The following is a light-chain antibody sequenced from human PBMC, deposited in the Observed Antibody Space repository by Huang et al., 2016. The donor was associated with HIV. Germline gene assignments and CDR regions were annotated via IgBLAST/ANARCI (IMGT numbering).Light chain of an antibody. J-gene: IGKJ1*01. Sequence: DIQRTQSTYSLSASVGDRVTITCRARQSISSYLNLYQQKPGKAPNLLIYAASSLQTGVPSMFSGSGSGTDFTLTISSLQPEDFAIYYFQQSYNTPWTFGQGTKVEVK. CDR1: QSISSY. CDR3: QQSYNTPWT. CDR2: AAS. V-gene: IGKV1-39*01.